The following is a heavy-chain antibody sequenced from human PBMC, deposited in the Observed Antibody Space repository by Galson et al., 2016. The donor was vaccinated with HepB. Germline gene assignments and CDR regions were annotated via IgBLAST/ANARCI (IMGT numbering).Heavy chain of an antibody. CDR3: AKDHPSGGWPAFES. V-gene: IGHV3-23*01. CDR2: INNGGNS. Sequence: SLRLSCAASGFSVARFAMNWVRQTPDRGLEWVAGINNGGNSYYADSVQGRFIVSRDTSENTVHLRMNGLGAEDTALYFCAKDHPSGGWPAFESWGLGTLVTVSS. CDR1: GFSVARFA. D-gene: IGHD2-15*01. J-gene: IGHJ4*02.